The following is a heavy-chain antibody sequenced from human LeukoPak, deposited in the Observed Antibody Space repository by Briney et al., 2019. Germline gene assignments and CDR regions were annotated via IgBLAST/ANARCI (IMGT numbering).Heavy chain of an antibody. Sequence: PSETLSLTCTVSGGSISSYYWSWIRQPPGKGLEWIGYIYYSGSINYNPSLKSRVTISVDTSKNQFSLKLSSVTAADTAVYYCVRGERLGGDYWGQGTLVTVSS. CDR3: VRGERLGGDY. V-gene: IGHV4-59*01. CDR2: IYYSGSI. D-gene: IGHD1-1*01. CDR1: GGSISSYY. J-gene: IGHJ4*02.